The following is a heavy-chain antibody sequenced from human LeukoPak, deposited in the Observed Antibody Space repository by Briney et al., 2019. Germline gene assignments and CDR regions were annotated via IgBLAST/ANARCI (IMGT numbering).Heavy chain of an antibody. CDR2: INSDGSTT. CDR3: VRVSSDWEYFDQ. J-gene: IGHJ4*02. V-gene: IGHV3-74*01. D-gene: IGHD6-19*01. Sequence: QAGGSLRLSCVVFGFTFSNYWMHWVRQAPGKGLVWVSRINSDGSTTTYADSVKGRFTIFRDNAKNTLYLQMNSLSAEDTSVYYCVRVSSDWEYFDQWGQGALVTVPS. CDR1: GFTFSNYW.